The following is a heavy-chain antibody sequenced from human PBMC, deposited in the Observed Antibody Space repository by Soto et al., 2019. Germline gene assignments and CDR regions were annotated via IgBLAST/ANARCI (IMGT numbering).Heavy chain of an antibody. Sequence: ASVKVSCKASGYTFTGYYIHWVRQAPGQGLEWMGWINPNSGDTNYTQNFQGRVTMTRDTSSSTADMELSRLTSDDTAVYYCARGGTFGANDYWGQGTLVTVSS. J-gene: IGHJ4*02. CDR2: INPNSGDT. CDR3: ARGGTFGANDY. CDR1: GYTFTGYY. V-gene: IGHV1-2*02. D-gene: IGHD3-16*01.